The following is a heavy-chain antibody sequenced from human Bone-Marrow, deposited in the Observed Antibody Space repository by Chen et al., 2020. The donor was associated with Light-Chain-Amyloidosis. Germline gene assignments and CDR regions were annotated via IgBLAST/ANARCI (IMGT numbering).Heavy chain of an antibody. CDR2: IYPDDSDA. V-gene: IGHV5-51*01. D-gene: IGHD5-12*01. CDR1: GYTFPNYW. J-gene: IGHJ4*02. Sequence: SWGEVKKPGESLKISCKGSGYTFPNYWIGWVRQMPGKGLEWMGVIYPDDSDARYSPSFEGQVTIPADKSITTAYLQWRSLKASDTAMYYCARRRDGYNFDYWGQGTLVTVSS. CDR3: ARRRDGYNFDY.